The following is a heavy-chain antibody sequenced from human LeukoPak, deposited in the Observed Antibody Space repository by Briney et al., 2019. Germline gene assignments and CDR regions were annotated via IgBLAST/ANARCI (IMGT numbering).Heavy chain of an antibody. CDR2: INTHNGAT. CDR3: ARGPIGGLRKGFDI. Sequence: ASVKVSCKTSGYTFAGYYVHWVRQAPGQGLEWMGWINTHNGATNYAQHFQGRVTMTTDTAVTTAYMDLDGLISDDAAVYFCARGPIGGLRKGFDIWGQGTLVTVSS. V-gene: IGHV1-2*02. CDR1: GYTFAGYY. J-gene: IGHJ4*02. D-gene: IGHD1-26*01.